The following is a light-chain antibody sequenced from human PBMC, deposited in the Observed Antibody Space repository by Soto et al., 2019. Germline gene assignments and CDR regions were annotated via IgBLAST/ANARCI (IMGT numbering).Light chain of an antibody. Sequence: EFVLTQSPGTLSLSPGERATLSCRASQTVRNNYLAWYQQKPGQGPRLLIYDASSRATGIPARFSGSGSGTDFTLTISSLQPEDFTVYSCLQYHNLWAFGQGTKVDIK. J-gene: IGKJ1*01. CDR1: QTVRNNY. CDR3: LQYHNLWA. V-gene: IGKV3-20*01. CDR2: DAS.